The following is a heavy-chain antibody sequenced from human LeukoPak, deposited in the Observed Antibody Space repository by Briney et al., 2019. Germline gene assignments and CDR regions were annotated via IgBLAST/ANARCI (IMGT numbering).Heavy chain of an antibody. V-gene: IGHV1-18*01. CDR3: ARDQREDIVLMVYANPNDY. CDR1: GYTFTSYG. CDR2: ISAYNGNT. D-gene: IGHD2-8*01. Sequence: GASVKVSCKASGYTFTSYGISWVRQAPGQGLEWMGWISAYNGNTNYAQKLQGRVTMTTDTSTSTAYMELRSLRFDDTAVYYCARDQREDIVLMVYANPNDYWGQGTLVTVSS. J-gene: IGHJ4*02.